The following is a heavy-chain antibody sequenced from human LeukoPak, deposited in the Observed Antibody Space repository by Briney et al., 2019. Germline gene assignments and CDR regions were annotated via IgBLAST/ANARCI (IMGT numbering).Heavy chain of an antibody. V-gene: IGHV4-4*07. J-gene: IGHJ3*02. D-gene: IGHD3-9*01. Sequence: KSSETLSLTCTVSGGSISSYYWSWIRQPAGKGLEWIGRIYTSGSTNYNPSLKSRVTMSVDTSKNQFSLKLSSVTAADTAVYYCARLAYYDILTGTVDYAFDIWGQGTMVTVSS. CDR3: ARLAYYDILTGTVDYAFDI. CDR2: IYTSGST. CDR1: GGSISSYY.